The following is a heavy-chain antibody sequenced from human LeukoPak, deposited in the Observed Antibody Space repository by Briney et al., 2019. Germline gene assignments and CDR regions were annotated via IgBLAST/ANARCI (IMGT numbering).Heavy chain of an antibody. D-gene: IGHD5-12*01. V-gene: IGHV3-66*01. Sequence: GGSLRLSCAASGFTVSSNYMSWVRQAPGKGLEWVSVIYSGGSTYYADSVKGRFTISRDNSKNTLYLQMNSLRAEDTAVYYCARLGFGGYDYWGTYDYYYGMDVWGQGTTVTVSS. CDR2: IYSGGST. CDR1: GFTVSSNY. CDR3: ARLGFGGYDYWGTYDYYYGMDV. J-gene: IGHJ6*02.